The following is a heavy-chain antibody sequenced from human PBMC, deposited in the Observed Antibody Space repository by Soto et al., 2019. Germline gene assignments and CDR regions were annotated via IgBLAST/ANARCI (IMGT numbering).Heavy chain of an antibody. D-gene: IGHD2-15*01. CDR2: ISGSGYI. J-gene: IGHJ6*02. Sequence: PGGSLRLSCAASGFSLNDYTLNWVRRAPGKGLEWVSSISGSGYISYADSLRGRVTISRDNAKKSLYLQIIRLRAEDAAVYYCARDCSGATCFPGMDVWGLGTTVTVSS. CDR3: ARDCSGATCFPGMDV. V-gene: IGHV3-21*01. CDR1: GFSLNDYT.